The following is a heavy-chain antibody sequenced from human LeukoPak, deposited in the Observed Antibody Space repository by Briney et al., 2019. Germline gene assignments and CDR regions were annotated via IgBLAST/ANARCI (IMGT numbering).Heavy chain of an antibody. CDR3: AKHGFAGISAAGDY. V-gene: IGHV3-23*01. CDR2: ISGSGGST. Sequence: GGSLRLSCAASGFTFSSYAMSWVRQAPGKGLEWISVISGSGGSTSYADSVKGRFTISRDNSKNTLYLQMNSLRAEDTAVYYCAKHGFAGISAAGDYWGQGALVTVSS. J-gene: IGHJ4*02. D-gene: IGHD6-13*01. CDR1: GFTFSSYA.